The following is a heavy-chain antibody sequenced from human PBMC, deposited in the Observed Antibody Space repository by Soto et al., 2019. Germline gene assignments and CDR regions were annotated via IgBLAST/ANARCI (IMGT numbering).Heavy chain of an antibody. J-gene: IGHJ6*03. CDR1: RFTFSSYW. V-gene: IGHV3-7*01. CDR2: IKQDGSEK. Sequence: GGSLRLSCAASRFTFSSYWMSWVRQAPGKGLEWVANIKQDGSEKYYVDSVKGRFTISRDNAKNSLYLQMNSLRAEDTAVYYCARNYYYYYYMDVWGKGTTVTVSS. CDR3: ARNYYYYYYMDV.